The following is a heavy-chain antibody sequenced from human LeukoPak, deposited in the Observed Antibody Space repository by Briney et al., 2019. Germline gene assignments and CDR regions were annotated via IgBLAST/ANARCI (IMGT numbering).Heavy chain of an antibody. CDR3: ARTSTDNWFDP. CDR1: GGSISSSSYY. J-gene: IGHJ5*02. CDR2: INHSGST. D-gene: IGHD2-2*01. Sequence: SETLSLTCTVSGGSISSSSYYWGWIRQPPGKGLEWIGEINHSGSTNYNPSLKSRVTISVDTSKNQFSLKLSSVTAADTAVYYCARTSTDNWFDPWGQGTLVTVSS. V-gene: IGHV4-39*07.